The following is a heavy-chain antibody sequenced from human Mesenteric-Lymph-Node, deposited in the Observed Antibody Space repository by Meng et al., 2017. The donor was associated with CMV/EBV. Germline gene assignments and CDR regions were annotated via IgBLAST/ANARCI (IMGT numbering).Heavy chain of an antibody. J-gene: IGHJ4*02. CDR3: AGEYDFWTGQYTANY. Sequence: GESLKISCATSGFVFGDYAINWVRQTPGKGLEWVGFIRSETYGATTEYGASVKGRFTISRHDSERTAYLEMNSLETDDTGVYYCAGEYDFWTGQYTANYWGQGIPVTVSS. CDR1: GFVFGDYA. V-gene: IGHV3-49*04. CDR2: IRSETYGATT. D-gene: IGHD3/OR15-3a*01.